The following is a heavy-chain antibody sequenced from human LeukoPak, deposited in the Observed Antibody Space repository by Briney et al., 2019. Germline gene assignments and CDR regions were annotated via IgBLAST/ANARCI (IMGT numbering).Heavy chain of an antibody. V-gene: IGHV3-23*01. D-gene: IGHD2-21*02. J-gene: IGHJ4*02. CDR1: GFTFSSYA. Sequence: PVGSLRLSCAASGFTFSSYAMSWVRQAPGKGLEWVSAITGSGGTTYYADSVKGRFTISRDNSKNTLYLQMNSLRAEDTAVYYCAKHTLAVTAIYYWGQGTLVTVSS. CDR3: AKHTLAVTAIYY. CDR2: ITGSGGTT.